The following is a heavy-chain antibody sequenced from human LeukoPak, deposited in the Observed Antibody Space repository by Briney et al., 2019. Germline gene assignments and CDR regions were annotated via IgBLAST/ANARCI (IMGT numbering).Heavy chain of an antibody. CDR3: AREGTSGTHLNWFDP. J-gene: IGHJ5*02. CDR2: INPNSGGT. V-gene: IGHV1-2*02. Sequence: ASVKVSCKASGYTFTGYYMHWVRQAPGQGLEWMGCINPNSGGTNYAQKFQGRVTMTRDTSISTAYMELSSLRSEDTAVYYCAREGTSGTHLNWFDPWGQGTLVTVSS. CDR1: GYTFTGYY. D-gene: IGHD1-1*01.